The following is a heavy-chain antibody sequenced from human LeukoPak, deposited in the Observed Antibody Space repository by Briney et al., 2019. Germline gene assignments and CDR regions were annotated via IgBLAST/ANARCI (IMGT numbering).Heavy chain of an antibody. CDR3: TTDKVARITIFGVVTPHY. D-gene: IGHD3-3*01. CDR2: IKSKTDGGTT. J-gene: IGHJ4*02. CDR1: GFTFSNAW. V-gene: IGHV3-15*01. Sequence: PGGSLRLSCAASGFTFSNAWMSWVRQAPGKGLEWVGRIKSKTDGGTTDYAAPVKGRFTISRDDSKNTLYLQMNSLKTEDTAVYYCTTDKVARITIFGVVTPHYWGQGTLVTVSS.